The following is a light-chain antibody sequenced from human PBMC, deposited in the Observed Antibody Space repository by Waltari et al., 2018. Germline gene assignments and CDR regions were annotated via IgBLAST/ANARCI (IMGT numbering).Light chain of an antibody. J-gene: IGKJ1*01. CDR1: QSLSNW. Sequence: DIQLTQSPSTLSASVGDRVTITCRPSQSLSNWLAWYQQKPGKAPKVLIYKASTLESGVPSRFSGSGSGTEFTLSISSLQPDDFATYGCQQHRNLWTFGEGTKVDIK. CDR2: KAS. V-gene: IGKV1-5*03. CDR3: QQHRNLWT.